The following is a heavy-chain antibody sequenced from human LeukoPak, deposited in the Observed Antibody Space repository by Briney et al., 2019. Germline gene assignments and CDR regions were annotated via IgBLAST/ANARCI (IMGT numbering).Heavy chain of an antibody. CDR2: ISSSGSTI. CDR1: GFTFSSYE. J-gene: IGHJ4*02. V-gene: IGHV3-48*03. D-gene: IGHD4/OR15-4a*01. Sequence: GWSLRLSCAASGFTFSSYEMNWVRQAPGKGLEWVSYISSSGSTIYYADYVKGRFTIYIDNAKNSLYLQMNSLRAEDTAVYYCARRAGAYSHPYDYWGQGTLVTVSS. CDR3: ARRAGAYSHPYDY.